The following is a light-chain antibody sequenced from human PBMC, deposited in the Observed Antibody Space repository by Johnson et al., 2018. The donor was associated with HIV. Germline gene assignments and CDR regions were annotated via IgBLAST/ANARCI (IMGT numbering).Light chain of an antibody. V-gene: IGLV1-51*01. CDR3: GTWDSSLSVYV. CDR2: DNN. CDR1: SSNIGINY. J-gene: IGLJ1*01. Sequence: QAVLTQPPSVSAAPGQKVTISCSGSSSNIGINYVSWFQQLPGRAPKLLIYDNNKRPSGIPDRFSGSKSGTSATLGITGLQTGDEADYYCGTWDSSLSVYVFGTGTKVTVL.